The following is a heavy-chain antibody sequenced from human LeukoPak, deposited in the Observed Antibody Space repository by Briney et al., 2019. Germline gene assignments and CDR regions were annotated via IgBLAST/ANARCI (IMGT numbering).Heavy chain of an antibody. CDR1: GGSISSSHYY. J-gene: IGHJ6*03. D-gene: IGHD3-10*01. Sequence: PSETLPLTCTVSGGSISSSHYYWGWICQTPGKGLEWIGTIYYSGTTYYNPSLESRATISEDTSKNQFSLTLRSVTAADTAVYYCARQISDYYYYYIDVWGKGTTVTVSS. CDR2: IYYSGTT. V-gene: IGHV4-39*01. CDR3: ARQISDYYYYYIDV.